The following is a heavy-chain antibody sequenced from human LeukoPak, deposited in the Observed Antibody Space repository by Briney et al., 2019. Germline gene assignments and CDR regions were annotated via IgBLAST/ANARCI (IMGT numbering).Heavy chain of an antibody. CDR1: GYRFTSYL. Sequence: GESLKISCKGSGYRFTSYLIGWVRQIPGKGLEWMGIIYPGDSDIRYSPSFQGQVIISADKSISTAYLQWSSLKAPDTAMYYCARHLGTAIDYWGQGTLVTVSS. J-gene: IGHJ4*02. CDR3: ARHLGTAIDY. V-gene: IGHV5-51*01. CDR2: IYPGDSDI. D-gene: IGHD5-18*01.